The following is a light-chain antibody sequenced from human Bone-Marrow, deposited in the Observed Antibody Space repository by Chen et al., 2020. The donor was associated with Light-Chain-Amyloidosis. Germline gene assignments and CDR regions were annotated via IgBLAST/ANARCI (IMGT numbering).Light chain of an antibody. CDR2: EVT. J-gene: IGLJ2*01. CDR3: CSFAGTSTPL. CDR1: SSDIGSYNL. Sequence: QSALTQPASVSGSPGQSITISCTGTSSDIGSYNLVSWYQQHPGKAPPLLIYEVTPRPSGVSGRFSGSTSGNPASLTISGLRTDDEAYYFCCSFAGTSTPLFGGGSKLTV. V-gene: IGLV2-23*02.